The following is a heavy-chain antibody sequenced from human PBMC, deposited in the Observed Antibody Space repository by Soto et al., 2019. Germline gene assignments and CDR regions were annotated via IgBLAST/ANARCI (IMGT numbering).Heavy chain of an antibody. CDR2: ISGDTT. CDR1: GFSFSGFA. CDR3: VKDWTGNNCPCLDA. V-gene: IGHV3-23*01. Sequence: EVQLLESGGGSVQPGGSRRLSCSASGFSFSGFAMSWVRQAPGEGLEWVASISGDTTYSAESVKGRFTISRDNSKNTVYLQMNNLRVEDTALYYCVKDWTGNNCPCLDAWGQGTSVTVSS. D-gene: IGHD1-1*01. J-gene: IGHJ6*02.